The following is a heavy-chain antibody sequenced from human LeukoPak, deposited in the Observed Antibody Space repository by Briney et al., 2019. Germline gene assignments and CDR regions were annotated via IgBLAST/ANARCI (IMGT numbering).Heavy chain of an antibody. CDR1: GFTFSSYG. Sequence: GGSLRLSCAASGFTFSSYGMSWVRQAPGKGLEWVSAISGSGGSTYYADSVKGRFTISRDNSKNTLYLQMNSLRAEDTAVYYCAKYSRPIWFGELLFGVDYWGQGTLVTVSS. CDR2: ISGSGGST. D-gene: IGHD3-10*01. V-gene: IGHV3-23*01. CDR3: AKYSRPIWFGELLFGVDY. J-gene: IGHJ4*02.